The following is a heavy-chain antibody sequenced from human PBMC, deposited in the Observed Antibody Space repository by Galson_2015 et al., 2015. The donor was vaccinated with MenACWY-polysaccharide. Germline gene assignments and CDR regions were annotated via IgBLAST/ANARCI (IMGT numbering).Heavy chain of an antibody. CDR1: RDIANNYS. CDR2: IIPFVGST. V-gene: IGHV1-46*02. Sequence: SVKVSCKASRDIANNYSLYWLRQAPGQGLEWMGRIIPFVGSTNYAQNFQGRVTITADTSTSTVYMALTSLKSEDTAMYYCVRTHFTGNNCHFHYLGQQTLLTVSS. CDR3: VRTHFTGNNCHFHY. J-gene: IGHJ4*02. D-gene: IGHD2-8*02.